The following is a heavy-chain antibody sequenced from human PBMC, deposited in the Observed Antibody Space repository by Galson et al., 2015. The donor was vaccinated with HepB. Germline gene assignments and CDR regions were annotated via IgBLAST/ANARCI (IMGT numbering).Heavy chain of an antibody. J-gene: IGHJ4*02. CDR3: ARDNWRQIGFDY. D-gene: IGHD3-3*01. CDR1: GFTFSSYA. Sequence: SLRLSCAASGFTFSSYAIHWVRQAPGKGLEWVAVISYDGSNKYYADSVKGRFTISRDNSKNTVYLQMNSLRAEDTAVYYCARDNWRQIGFDYWGQGTLVTVSA. V-gene: IGHV3-30-3*01. CDR2: ISYDGSNK.